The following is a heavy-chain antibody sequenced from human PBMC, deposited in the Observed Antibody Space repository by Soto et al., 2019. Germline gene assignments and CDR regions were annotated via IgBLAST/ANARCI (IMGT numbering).Heavy chain of an antibody. CDR1: GFTFSSYG. Sequence: GGSLRLSCAASGFTFSSYGMHWVRQAPGKGLEWVAFIWHDGGNKFYAESVKGRFTISRDNSKNTLYLQMTSLSAEDTAMYYCARDGDVNTGFRKDYWGQGTLVTVSS. V-gene: IGHV3-33*01. J-gene: IGHJ4*02. CDR2: IWHDGGNK. D-gene: IGHD7-27*01. CDR3: ARDGDVNTGFRKDY.